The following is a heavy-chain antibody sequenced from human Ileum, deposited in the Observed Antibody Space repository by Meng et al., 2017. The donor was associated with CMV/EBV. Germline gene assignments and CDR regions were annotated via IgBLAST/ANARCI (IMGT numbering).Heavy chain of an antibody. J-gene: IGHJ4*02. D-gene: IGHD1-14*01. V-gene: IGHV1-69*12. CDR1: GDTFTSYT. CDR2: ISPVFRTS. CDR3: ATSGRGPRYYFDY. Sequence: VQLVQSGYEMKKPGSSGKGSRKASGDTFTSYTISWVRQAPGQGLEWMGVISPVFRTSNYAQKLQGRLTITADESTSTAYMELSSLTSEDTAVYYCATSGRGPRYYFDYWGQGTLVTVSS.